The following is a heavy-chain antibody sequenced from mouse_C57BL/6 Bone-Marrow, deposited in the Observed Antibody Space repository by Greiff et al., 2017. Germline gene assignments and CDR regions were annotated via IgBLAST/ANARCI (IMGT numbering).Heavy chain of an antibody. CDR3: ARWGPHYYGSSYLGY. V-gene: IGHV1-64*01. CDR1: GYTFTSYW. J-gene: IGHJ2*01. CDR2: IHPNSGST. D-gene: IGHD1-1*01. Sequence: VQLQESGAELVKPGASVKLSCKASGYTFTSYWMHWVKQRPGQGLEWIGMIHPNSGSTNYNEKFKSKATLTVDKSSSTASMQLSSLTSEDSAVXYCARWGPHYYGSSYLGYGGQGTTLTVSS.